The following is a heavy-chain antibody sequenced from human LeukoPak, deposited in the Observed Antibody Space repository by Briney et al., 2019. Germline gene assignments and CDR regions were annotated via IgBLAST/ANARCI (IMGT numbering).Heavy chain of an antibody. CDR3: AARSGSYFVDAFDI. J-gene: IGHJ3*02. Sequence: GASVEVSCKASGYTFTAYYMHWVRQAPGQGLEWMGWITPNSGGTNYAQKFQGRVTMTRDTSISTAYMELSRLRSDDTAVYYCAARSGSYFVDAFDIWGQGTMVTVSS. CDR2: ITPNSGGT. V-gene: IGHV1-2*02. CDR1: GYTFTAYY. D-gene: IGHD3-10*01.